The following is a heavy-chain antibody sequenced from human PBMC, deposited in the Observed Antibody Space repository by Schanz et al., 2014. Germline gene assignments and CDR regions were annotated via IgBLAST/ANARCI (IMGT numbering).Heavy chain of an antibody. D-gene: IGHD1-26*01. V-gene: IGHV3-48*04. CDR1: GFTFSSYS. Sequence: EVQLAESGGGLVQPGGSLRLSCTASGFTFSSYSMNWVRQAPGKGLEWVSYVSRSTPDIYYADSVKGRFTISRDNTKNSLFLQLNSLRADDTAVYYCARNRGSGGQNWYFDLWGRGPLVTVSS. J-gene: IGHJ2*01. CDR2: VSRSTPDI. CDR3: ARNRGSGGQNWYFDL.